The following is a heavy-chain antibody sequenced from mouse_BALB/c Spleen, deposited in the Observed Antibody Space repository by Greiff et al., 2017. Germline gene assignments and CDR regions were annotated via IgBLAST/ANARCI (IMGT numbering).Heavy chain of an antibody. D-gene: IGHD2-3*01. J-gene: IGHJ4*01. CDR3: ARSMPARGYYAMDY. CDR2: ISSGGSYT. Sequence: EANVVESGGDLVKPGGSLKLSCAASGFTFSSYGMSWVRQTPDKRLEWVATISSGGSYTYYPDSVKGRFTISRDNAKNTLYLQMSSLKSEDTAMYYCARSMPARGYYAMDYWGQGTSVTVSS. V-gene: IGHV5-6*01. CDR1: GFTFSSYG.